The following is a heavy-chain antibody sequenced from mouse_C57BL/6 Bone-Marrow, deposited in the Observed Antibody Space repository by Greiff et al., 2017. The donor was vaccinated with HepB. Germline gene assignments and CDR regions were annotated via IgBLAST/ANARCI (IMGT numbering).Heavy chain of an antibody. Sequence: EVKLMESGEGLVKPGGSLKLSCAASGFTFSSYAMSWVRQTPEKRLEWVAYISSGGDYIYYADTVKGRFTISRDNARNTLYLQMSSLKSEDTAMCYCTRVTGRGAYWGQGTLVTVSA. D-gene: IGHD4-1*01. J-gene: IGHJ3*01. CDR1: GFTFSSYA. CDR3: TRVTGRGAY. CDR2: ISSGGDYI. V-gene: IGHV5-9-1*02.